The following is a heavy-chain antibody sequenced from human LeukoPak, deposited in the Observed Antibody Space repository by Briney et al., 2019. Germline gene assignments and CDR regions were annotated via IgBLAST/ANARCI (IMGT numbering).Heavy chain of an antibody. CDR1: GFTFSDHY. CDR2: SRNKAKSYST. Sequence: PGGSLRLSCAASGFTFSDHYVDWVHQAPGKGLDWVGRSRNKAKSYSTDYVASVKGRFTISRDDSKNSLYLQMNSLQSEDTAVYYCARVGIVGPTQYYFDYWGQGTLVAVSS. CDR3: ARVGIVGPTQYYFDY. V-gene: IGHV3-72*01. J-gene: IGHJ4*02. D-gene: IGHD1-26*01.